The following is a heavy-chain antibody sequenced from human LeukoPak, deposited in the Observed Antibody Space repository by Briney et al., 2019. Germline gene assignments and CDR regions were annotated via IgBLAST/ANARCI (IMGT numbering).Heavy chain of an antibody. CDR3: ARLNYDILTGYYTFDY. Sequence: SETLSLTCTVSGGSISSYYWSWIRQPPGKGLEWIGYIYYSGSTNYNPSLKSRVTISVDTSKNQFSLKLSSVTAADTAVYYCARLNYDILTGYYTFDYWGQGTLVTVSS. CDR1: GGSISSYY. D-gene: IGHD3-9*01. J-gene: IGHJ4*02. CDR2: IYYSGST. V-gene: IGHV4-59*08.